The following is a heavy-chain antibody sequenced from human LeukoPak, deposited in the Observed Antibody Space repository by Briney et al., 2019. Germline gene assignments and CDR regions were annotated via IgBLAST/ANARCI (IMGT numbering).Heavy chain of an antibody. V-gene: IGHV4-31*03. Sequence: SETLSLTCTVSGGSISSGGYYWSWIRQHPGEGLEWIGYIYYSGSTYYNPSLKSRVTISVDTSKNQFSLKLSSVTAADTAVYYCASEVRGRWFDPWGQGTLVTVSS. CDR2: IYYSGST. D-gene: IGHD3-10*01. J-gene: IGHJ5*02. CDR3: ASEVRGRWFDP. CDR1: GGSISSGGYY.